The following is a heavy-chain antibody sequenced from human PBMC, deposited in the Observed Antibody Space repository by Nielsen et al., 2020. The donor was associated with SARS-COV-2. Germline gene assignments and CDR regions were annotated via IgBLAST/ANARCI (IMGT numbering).Heavy chain of an antibody. V-gene: IGHV3-13*04. CDR2: IGTAGDT. Sequence: GGSLRLSCAASGFTFSSYDMHWVRQATGKGLEWVSAIGTAGDTYYPGSVKGRFTISRENAKNSLYLQMNSLRAGDTAVYYCARGGYSGYENAFDIWGQGTMVTVSS. J-gene: IGHJ3*02. CDR1: GFTFSSYD. D-gene: IGHD5-12*01. CDR3: ARGGYSGYENAFDI.